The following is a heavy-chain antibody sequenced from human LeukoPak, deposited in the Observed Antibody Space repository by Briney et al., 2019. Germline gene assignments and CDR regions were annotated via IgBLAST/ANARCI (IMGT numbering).Heavy chain of an antibody. D-gene: IGHD6-19*01. CDR3: ARDQRVLAVAGMFDY. CDR2: ISAYNGNT. V-gene: IGHV1-18*04. CDR1: GYTFTGYY. Sequence: GASVKVSCKASGYTFTGYYMHWVRQAPGQGLEWMGWISAYNGNTNYAQKLQGRVTMTTDTSTSTAYMELRSLRSDDTAVYYCARDQRVLAVAGMFDYWGQGTLVTVSS. J-gene: IGHJ4*02.